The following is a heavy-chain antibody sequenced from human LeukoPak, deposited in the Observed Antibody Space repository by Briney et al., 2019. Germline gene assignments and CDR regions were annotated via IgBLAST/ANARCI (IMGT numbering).Heavy chain of an antibody. CDR2: INPTSGDT. CDR1: GYTFTSYY. CDR3: ARYGFSSVWQGGWHAFDI. Sequence: ASVKVSCKASGYTFTSYYVHWVRQAPGQGLEWMGIINPTSGDTNYAQTFQSRVTMTRDMSTSTVYMELRSLRSEDTAVYYCARYGFSSVWQGGWHAFDIWGLGTMVTVSS. J-gene: IGHJ3*02. D-gene: IGHD6-25*01. V-gene: IGHV1-46*01.